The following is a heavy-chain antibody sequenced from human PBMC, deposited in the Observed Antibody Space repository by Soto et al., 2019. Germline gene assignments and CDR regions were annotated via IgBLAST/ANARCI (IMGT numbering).Heavy chain of an antibody. CDR3: ARVYSSSWWFFDY. V-gene: IGHV4-59*01. J-gene: IGHJ4*02. Sequence: PSETLSLTCTVSGGSISSYYWSWIRQPPGKGLEWIGYIYYSGSTNYNPSLKSRVTISVDTSKNQFSLKLSSVTAADTAVYYCARVYSSSWWFFDYWGQGTLVTVSS. CDR1: GGSISSYY. D-gene: IGHD6-13*01. CDR2: IYYSGST.